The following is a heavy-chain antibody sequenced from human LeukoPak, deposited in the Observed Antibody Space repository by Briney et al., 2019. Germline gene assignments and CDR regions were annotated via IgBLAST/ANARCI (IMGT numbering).Heavy chain of an antibody. CDR2: INPNSGGT. D-gene: IGHD6-6*01. J-gene: IGHJ5*02. CDR1: GYTFTGYY. CDR3: ARADSSSFLNWFDP. V-gene: IGHV1-2*02. Sequence: ASVKVSCKASGYTFTGYYMHWVRQAPGQGLEWMGWINPNSGGTNYAQKFQGRGTMTRDTSISTAYMELSRLRSDDTAVYYCARADSSSFLNWFDPWGQGTLVTVSS.